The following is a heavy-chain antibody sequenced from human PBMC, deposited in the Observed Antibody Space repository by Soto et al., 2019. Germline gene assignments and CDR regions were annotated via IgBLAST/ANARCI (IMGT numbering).Heavy chain of an antibody. CDR2: ISWNSGSI. CDR1: GFTFDDYA. J-gene: IGHJ3*02. V-gene: IGHV3-9*01. Sequence: GGSLRLSCAASGFTFDDYAMHWVRQAPGKGLEWVSGISWNSGSIGYADSVKGRFTISRDHAKNSLYLQMNSLRAEDTALYYCAKIRRPAGATTAFDIWGQGTMVTVSS. D-gene: IGHD1-26*01. CDR3: AKIRRPAGATTAFDI.